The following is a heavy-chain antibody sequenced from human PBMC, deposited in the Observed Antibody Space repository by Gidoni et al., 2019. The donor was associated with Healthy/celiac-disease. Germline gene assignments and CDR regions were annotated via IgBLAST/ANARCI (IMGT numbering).Heavy chain of an antibody. D-gene: IGHD2-15*01. CDR2: ISSNGGST. J-gene: IGHJ6*02. Sequence: EVQLVEPGGGLVQPGGPLRLSCPASGFTFSSYALHWVRQAPGKGLEYVSAISSNGGSTYYANSVKGRFTISRDNSKNTLYLQMGSLRAEDMAVYYCAREHRYCSGGSCYFGYYYYYYGMDVWGQGTTVTVSS. V-gene: IGHV3-64*01. CDR3: AREHRYCSGGSCYFGYYYYYYGMDV. CDR1: GFTFSSYA.